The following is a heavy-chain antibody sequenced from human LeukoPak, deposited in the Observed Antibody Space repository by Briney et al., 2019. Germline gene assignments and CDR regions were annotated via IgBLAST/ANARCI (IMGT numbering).Heavy chain of an antibody. CDR1: GFTFSKYA. D-gene: IGHD3-16*02. Sequence: GGSLRLSCAASGFTFSKYAMSWVRQAPGKGLEGVSTINDRGTGTYYADSVKGRFTISRDNSKNTLSLQMNSLRAEDTAVYYCTTIYDYVWGSYRRSLYYFDYWGQGTLVTVSS. CDR2: INDRGTGT. CDR3: TTIYDYVWGSYRRSLYYFDY. V-gene: IGHV3-23*01. J-gene: IGHJ4*02.